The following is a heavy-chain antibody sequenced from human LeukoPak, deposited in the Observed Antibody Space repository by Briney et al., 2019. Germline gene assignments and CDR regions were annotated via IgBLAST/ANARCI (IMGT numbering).Heavy chain of an antibody. V-gene: IGHV4-61*05. Sequence: SETLSLTCTVSGGSISSSSYYWGWIRQPPGQGLEWIGYIYYSGSTNYNPSLKSRVTISVDTSKNQFSLKLSSVTAADTAVYYCARLAGYDSSGYYVYYFDYWGQGTLVTVSS. CDR1: GGSISSSSYY. J-gene: IGHJ4*02. CDR3: ARLAGYDSSGYYVYYFDY. D-gene: IGHD3-22*01. CDR2: IYYSGST.